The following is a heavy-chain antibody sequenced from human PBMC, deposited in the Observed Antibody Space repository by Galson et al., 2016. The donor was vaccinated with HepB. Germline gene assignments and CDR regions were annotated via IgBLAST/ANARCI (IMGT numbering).Heavy chain of an antibody. V-gene: IGHV1-18*01. D-gene: IGHD1-14*01. CDR3: ARALPGNLRASDV. Sequence: SVKVSCKGSGYVFSNFGITWVRQAPGQRLEWMGMISVFNGDTNYAQQFQGRVSMTTDSSANTAYMDLGSLRSDDTAVYYCARALPGNLRASDVWGQGTLVSVSS. J-gene: IGHJ3*01. CDR1: GYVFSNFG. CDR2: ISVFNGDT.